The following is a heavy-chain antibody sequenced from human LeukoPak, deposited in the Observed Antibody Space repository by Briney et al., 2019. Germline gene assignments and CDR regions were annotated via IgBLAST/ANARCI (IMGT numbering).Heavy chain of an antibody. D-gene: IGHD2-21*02. CDR1: GGTFSSYA. J-gene: IGHJ4*02. CDR3: ARGKTMVYCGGDCYRFDN. V-gene: IGHV1-69*06. CDR2: IIPIFGTA. Sequence: ASVKVSCKASGGTFSSYAISWVRQAPGQGLEWMGGIIPIFGTANYAQKFRGRVTITADKSTRTAYMELSSLRSEDTAVYYCARGKTMVYCGGDCYRFDNWGQGTLVTVSS.